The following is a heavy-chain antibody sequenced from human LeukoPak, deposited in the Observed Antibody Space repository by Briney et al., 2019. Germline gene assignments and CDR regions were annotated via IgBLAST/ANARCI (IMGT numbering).Heavy chain of an antibody. J-gene: IGHJ6*02. CDR3: ARRSGGYYYYYGMDV. D-gene: IGHD3-16*01. CDR2: IYPGDSDT. V-gene: IGHV5-51*01. CDR1: GYSFTSYW. Sequence: GESLKISCKGSGYSFTSYWIGWVRQMPGKGLEWMGTIYPGDSDTRYSPSFQGQVTISADKSISTAYLQWSSLKASDTAMYYCARRSGGYYYYYGMDVWGQGTTVTVSS.